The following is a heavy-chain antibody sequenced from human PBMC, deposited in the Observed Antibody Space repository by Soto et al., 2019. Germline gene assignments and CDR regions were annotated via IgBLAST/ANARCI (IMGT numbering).Heavy chain of an antibody. D-gene: IGHD3-22*01. CDR3: AKDYYDSSGYPGGDAFDI. V-gene: IGHV3-23*01. CDR1: GFTFSSYA. Sequence: EVQLLESGGGLVQPGGSLRLSCAASGFTFSSYAMSWVRQAPGKGLEWVSAISGSGGSTYYADSVKGRFTISRDNAKNTLYLQRNSVRAEDTAVYYCAKDYYDSSGYPGGDAFDIRGQGTMVTVSS. J-gene: IGHJ3*02. CDR2: ISGSGGST.